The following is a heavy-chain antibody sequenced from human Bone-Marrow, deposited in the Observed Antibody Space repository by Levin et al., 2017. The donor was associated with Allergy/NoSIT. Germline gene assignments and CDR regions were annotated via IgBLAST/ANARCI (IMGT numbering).Heavy chain of an antibody. CDR2: IYHSGST. J-gene: IGHJ3*02. CDR3: ARVNVGIVIEPKWGAFDI. D-gene: IGHD3-16*02. CDR1: GSSISSGYY. V-gene: IGHV4-38-2*01. Sequence: PSETLSLTCAVSGSSISSGYYWGWIRQPPGKGLEWIGSIYHSGSTYYNPSLKSRVTISVDTSKNQFSLKLSSVTAADTAVYYCARVNVGIVIEPKWGAFDIWGQGTMVTVSS.